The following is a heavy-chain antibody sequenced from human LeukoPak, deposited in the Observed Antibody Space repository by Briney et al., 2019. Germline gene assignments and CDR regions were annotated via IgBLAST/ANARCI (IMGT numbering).Heavy chain of an antibody. D-gene: IGHD1-26*01. CDR2: ISYDGSNK. J-gene: IGHJ4*02. Sequence: PGGSLRLSCAASGFTFSSYAMHWVRQAPGKGLGWVAVISYDGSNKYYADSVKGRFTISRDNSKNTLYLQMNSLRAEDTAVYYCARTTSGSYLLGFDYWGQGTLVTVSS. CDR3: ARTTSGSYLLGFDY. V-gene: IGHV3-30*04. CDR1: GFTFSSYA.